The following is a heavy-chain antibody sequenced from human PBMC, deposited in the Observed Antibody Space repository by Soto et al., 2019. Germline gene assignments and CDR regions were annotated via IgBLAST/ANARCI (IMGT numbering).Heavy chain of an antibody. V-gene: IGHV3-30*01. CDR1: GFTFSTFP. D-gene: IGHD3-3*01. J-gene: IGHJ4*02. Sequence: QEQLVESGGGVVQPGRSLSLSCVASGFTFSTFPMHWVRQAPGKGLEWMGFISYDGSDKYYADSVKGRFTISRDNSKNTVYLEMNNLRVDDTGVYFCARDDFWGYLDRWGQGSLVTVSS. CDR2: ISYDGSDK. CDR3: ARDDFWGYLDR.